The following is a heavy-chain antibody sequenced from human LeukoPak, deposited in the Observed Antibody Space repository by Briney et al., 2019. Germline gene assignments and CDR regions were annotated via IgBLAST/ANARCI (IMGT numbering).Heavy chain of an antibody. V-gene: IGHV1-8*03. Sequence: WASVKVSCKASGYTFINYDINWVRQATGQGLEWMGWMNPHTANTGYAQKFQGRVTVTWNTSISTAYMELSSLRSEDTAVYYCARGPPYYDFWSGYYMDVWGKGTTVTVSS. CDR2: MNPHTANT. J-gene: IGHJ6*03. CDR3: ARGPPYYDFWSGYYMDV. CDR1: GYTFINYD. D-gene: IGHD3-3*01.